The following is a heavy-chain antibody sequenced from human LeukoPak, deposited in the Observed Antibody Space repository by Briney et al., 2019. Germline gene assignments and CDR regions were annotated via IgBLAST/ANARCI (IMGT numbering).Heavy chain of an antibody. CDR2: IYYSGST. D-gene: IGHD3-22*01. Sequence: SETLSLTCTVSGGSISSYYWSWIRQPPGKGLEWIGYIYYSGSTNYNPSLKSRVTISVDTSKNQFSLKLSSVTAADTAVYCCARSHYYDSSGYWDYYYYGMDVWGQGTTVTVSS. V-gene: IGHV4-59*01. CDR3: ARSHYYDSSGYWDYYYYGMDV. CDR1: GGSISSYY. J-gene: IGHJ6*02.